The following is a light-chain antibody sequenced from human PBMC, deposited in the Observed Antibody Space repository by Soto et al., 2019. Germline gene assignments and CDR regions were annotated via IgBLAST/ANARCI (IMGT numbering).Light chain of an antibody. CDR1: QSVGSS. Sequence: EIVLTQSPGTLSLSPGERATLSCRASQSVGSSLAWYQQIPGQAPRLLIYGASVRATGIPDRFSGSGSGTDFTFTTSRRGPEVFEVYYCQKYGTSSPCGKGTKGKIK. J-gene: IGKJ1*01. CDR3: QKYGTSSP. V-gene: IGKV3-20*01. CDR2: GAS.